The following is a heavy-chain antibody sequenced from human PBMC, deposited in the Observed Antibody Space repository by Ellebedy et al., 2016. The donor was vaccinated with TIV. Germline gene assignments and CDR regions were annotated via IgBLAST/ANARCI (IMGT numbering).Heavy chain of an antibody. D-gene: IGHD5/OR15-5a*01. V-gene: IGHV4-4*07. CDR1: GDSLRSEF. CDR2: VSTRGNT. J-gene: IGHJ5*02. CDR3: ARHEHVYGHWFDP. Sequence: MPSETLSLTCTVSGDSLRSEFWSRIRQPVGKGLEWIGRVSTRGNTNNNPNLMSRVSMSMDTSKNQFSLTLGSVTAADTAIYYCARHEHVYGHWFDPWGQGHLVTVSS.